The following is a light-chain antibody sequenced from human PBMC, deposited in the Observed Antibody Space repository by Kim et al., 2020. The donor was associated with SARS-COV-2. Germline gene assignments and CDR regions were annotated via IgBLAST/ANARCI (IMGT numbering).Light chain of an antibody. J-gene: IGLJ2*01. Sequence: VSPGQTPSITCSGDKLGDKYACWYQQKPGQSPVLVIYQDSKRPSGIPERFSGSNSGNTATLTISGTQAMDEADYYCQAWDSSTAVFGGGTQLTVL. V-gene: IGLV3-1*01. CDR1: KLGDKY. CDR3: QAWDSSTAV. CDR2: QDS.